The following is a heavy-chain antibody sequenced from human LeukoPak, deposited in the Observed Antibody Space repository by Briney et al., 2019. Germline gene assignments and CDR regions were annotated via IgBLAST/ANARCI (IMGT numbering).Heavy chain of an antibody. Sequence: GATVKISCKVSGYTFTDYYIHWVQQAPGKGLEWMGLVDPEDGETIYAEKFQGRVTITADTSTDTAYMELSSLRSEDTAVHYCATGTAAVNYGMDVWGQGTTVTVSS. CDR2: VDPEDGET. J-gene: IGHJ6*02. CDR3: ATGTAAVNYGMDV. D-gene: IGHD6-13*01. CDR1: GYTFTDYY. V-gene: IGHV1-69-2*01.